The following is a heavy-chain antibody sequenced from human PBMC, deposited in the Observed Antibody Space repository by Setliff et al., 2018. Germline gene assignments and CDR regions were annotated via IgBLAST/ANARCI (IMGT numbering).Heavy chain of an antibody. J-gene: IGHJ4*02. Sequence: GASVKVSCKASGYIFTGYYMHWVRQAPGQGLEWMGRISPHTGGTNSAQKFQGRVTMTRDTSVSTVYMELNSLRSDDTAVYYCVRVGFDAISNGLDYWGQGTLVTVSS. CDR2: ISPHTGGT. CDR3: VRVGFDAISNGLDY. V-gene: IGHV1-2*06. D-gene: IGHD3-3*01. CDR1: GYIFTGYY.